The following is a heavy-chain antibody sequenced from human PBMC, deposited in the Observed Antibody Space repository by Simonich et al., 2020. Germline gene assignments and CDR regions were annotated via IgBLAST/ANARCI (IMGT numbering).Heavy chain of an antibody. Sequence: QVQLVQSGAEVKKPGASVKVSCKASGYTFTGYYMHWVRQAPGQGLDGMGVLNPDGGGTNNAQKFKGRVTMTRDTSISTAYMELSRLRSDDTAVYYCARGGVQYYYYYMDVWGKGTTVTVSS. J-gene: IGHJ6*03. CDR1: GYTFTGYY. CDR2: LNPDGGGT. D-gene: IGHD3-3*01. CDR3: ARGGVQYYYYYMDV. V-gene: IGHV1-2*02.